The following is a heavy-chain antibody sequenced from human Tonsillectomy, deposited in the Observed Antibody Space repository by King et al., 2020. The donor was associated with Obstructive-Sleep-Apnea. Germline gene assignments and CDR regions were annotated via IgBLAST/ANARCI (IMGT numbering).Heavy chain of an antibody. V-gene: IGHV3-48*04. CDR1: GFTCSSYS. CDR2: ISSSSTTI. J-gene: IGHJ4*02. D-gene: IGHD5-18*01. Sequence: VQLVESGGGLVQPGGSLRLSCAASGFTCSSYSMNWVRHAPGKGLAWVSYISSSSTTIYYADSVKGRFTIPRDNAKNSLYLQMNSLRAEDTAVFYCARDRRGYTYGEYYFDYWGQGTLVTVSS. CDR3: ARDRRGYTYGEYYFDY.